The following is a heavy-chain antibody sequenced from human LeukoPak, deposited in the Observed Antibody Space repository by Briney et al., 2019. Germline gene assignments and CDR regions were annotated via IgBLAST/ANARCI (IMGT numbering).Heavy chain of an antibody. Sequence: GGSLRLSCAASGFTFSSYSMNWVRQAPGKGLEWVSSISSSSYIYYADSVKGRFTISRDNAKNSLYLQMNSLRAEDTAVYYCARAKERVFYYYYMDVWGKGTTVTVSS. D-gene: IGHD3-10*01. CDR1: GFTFSSYS. CDR2: ISSSSYI. CDR3: ARAKERVFYYYYMDV. V-gene: IGHV3-21*01. J-gene: IGHJ6*03.